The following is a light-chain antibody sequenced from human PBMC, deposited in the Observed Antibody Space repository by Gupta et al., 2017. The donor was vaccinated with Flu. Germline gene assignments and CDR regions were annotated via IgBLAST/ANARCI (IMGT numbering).Light chain of an antibody. J-gene: IGKJ1*01. CDR2: EAS. V-gene: IGKV1-39*01. CDR1: QTILTY. CDR3: QQSYNVTWT. Sequence: SSLSASVGDGVTISCRASQTILTYLNWYQQTPGKAPRVLISEASTLHSGVPSRFSGSGSGTDFTLTISSLEPEDFATYYCQQSYNVTWTFGQGTRVELK.